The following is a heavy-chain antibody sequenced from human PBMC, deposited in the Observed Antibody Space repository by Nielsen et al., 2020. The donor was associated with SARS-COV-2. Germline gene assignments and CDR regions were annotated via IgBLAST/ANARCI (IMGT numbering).Heavy chain of an antibody. CDR3: ARGPGYGYGQFDY. CDR2: ISYDGSNK. V-gene: IGHV3-30*04. J-gene: IGHJ4*02. Sequence: GESLKISCAASGFTFSSYAMHWVRQAPGKGLEWVAVISYDGSNKYYADSVKGRFTISRDNSKNTLYLQMNSLRAEDTAVYYCARGPGYGYGQFDYWGQGTLVTVSS. D-gene: IGHD5-18*01. CDR1: GFTFSSYA.